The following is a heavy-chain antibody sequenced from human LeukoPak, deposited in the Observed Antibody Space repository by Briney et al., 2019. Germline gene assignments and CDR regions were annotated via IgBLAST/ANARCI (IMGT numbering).Heavy chain of an antibody. CDR2: INPNTGGT. V-gene: IGHV1-2*02. CDR1: GYTFTDYF. D-gene: IGHD3-10*01. Sequence: ASVKVSCKASGYTFTDYFMHWVRQAPEQGLEWMGSINPNTGGTNYAQNFLGRVTMTRDTSINTAYLQWSSLKASDTAMYYCARRSAEVRGVISDWGQGTLVSVSS. J-gene: IGHJ4*02. CDR3: ARRSAEVRGVISD.